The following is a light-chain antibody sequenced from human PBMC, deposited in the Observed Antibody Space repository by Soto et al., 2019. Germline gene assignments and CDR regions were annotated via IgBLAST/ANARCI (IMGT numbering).Light chain of an antibody. CDR2: DVS. Sequence: QSVLTQPRSVSGSPGQSVTISCTGTSSDVGGYNYVSWYQHHPGKAPKLMIYDVSKRPSGVSDRFSGSKSGNTASLTISGLQAEDEADYYCCSYAASDTLVFGGGTKLTVL. CDR3: CSYAASDTLV. J-gene: IGLJ2*01. CDR1: SSDVGGYNY. V-gene: IGLV2-11*01.